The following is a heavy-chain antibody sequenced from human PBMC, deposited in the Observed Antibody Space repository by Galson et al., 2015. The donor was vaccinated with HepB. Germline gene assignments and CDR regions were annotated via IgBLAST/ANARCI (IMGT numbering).Heavy chain of an antibody. CDR2: IWYDGSNK. D-gene: IGHD6-13*01. J-gene: IGHJ5*02. CDR1: GFTFSSYG. Sequence: SLRLSCAASGFTFSSYGMHWVRQAPGKGLEWVAVIWYDGSNKYYADSVKGRFTISRDNSKNTLYLQMNSLRAEDTAVYYCARDWFGSAAAWRWFDPWGQGTLVTVSS. V-gene: IGHV3-33*01. CDR3: ARDWFGSAAAWRWFDP.